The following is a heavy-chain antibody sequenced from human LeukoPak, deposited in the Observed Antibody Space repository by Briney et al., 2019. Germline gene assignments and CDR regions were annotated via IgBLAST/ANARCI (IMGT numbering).Heavy chain of an antibody. D-gene: IGHD3-3*01. CDR1: GYTFTSYG. CDR2: IIPIFGTA. J-gene: IGHJ3*02. CDR3: ASVLRFLEWLGAFDI. Sequence: ASVKVSCKASGYTFTSYGISWVRQAPGQGLEWMGGIIPIFGTANYAQKFQGRVTITADESTSTAYMELSSLRSEDTAVYYCASVLRFLEWLGAFDIWGQGTMVTVSS. V-gene: IGHV1-69*13.